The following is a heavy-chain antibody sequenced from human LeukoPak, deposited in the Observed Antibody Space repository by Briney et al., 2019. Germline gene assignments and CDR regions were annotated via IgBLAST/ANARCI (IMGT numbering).Heavy chain of an antibody. J-gene: IGHJ6*03. CDR1: GGTFSSYA. Sequence: GASVTVSCKASGGTFSSYAISWVRQAPGQGLEWMGGIIPIFGTANYAQKFQGRVTITTDESTSTAYMELSSLRSEDTAVYYCASLDCSSTSCYMNYYMDVWGKGTTVTVSS. CDR3: ASLDCSSTSCYMNYYMDV. D-gene: IGHD2-2*02. CDR2: IIPIFGTA. V-gene: IGHV1-69*05.